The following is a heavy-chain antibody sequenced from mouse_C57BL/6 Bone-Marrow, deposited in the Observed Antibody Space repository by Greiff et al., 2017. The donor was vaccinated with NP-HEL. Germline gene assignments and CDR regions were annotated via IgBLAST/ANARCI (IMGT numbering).Heavy chain of an antibody. CDR2: IYPRDGST. Sequence: VQLQQSDAELVKPGASVKISCKVSGYTFTDHTIHWMKQRPEQGLEWIGYIYPRDGSTKYNEKFKGKATLTADKSSSTAYMQLHSLTSEDSAFYFCARSGDGYCYAMDYWGQGTSVTVSS. CDR3: ARSGDGYCYAMDY. J-gene: IGHJ4*01. D-gene: IGHD2-3*01. V-gene: IGHV1-78*01. CDR1: GYTFTDHT.